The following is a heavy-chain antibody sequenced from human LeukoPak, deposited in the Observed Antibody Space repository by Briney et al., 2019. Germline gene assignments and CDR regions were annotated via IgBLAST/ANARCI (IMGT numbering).Heavy chain of an antibody. D-gene: IGHD2-2*01. CDR2: ISYDGSNK. CDR3: ARDRGCTSTTCSAPGGMDV. J-gene: IGHJ6*03. CDR1: GFTFSSYG. V-gene: IGHV3-30*03. Sequence: GGSLRLSCAASGFTFSSYGMHWVRQAPGKGLEWVAVISYDGSNKYYADSVKGRFTISRDNSKNTLYLQMNSLRAEDTAVYYCARDRGCTSTTCSAPGGMDV.